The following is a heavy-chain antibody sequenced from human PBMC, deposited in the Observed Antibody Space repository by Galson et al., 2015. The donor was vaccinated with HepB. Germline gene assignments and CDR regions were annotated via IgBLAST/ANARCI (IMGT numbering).Heavy chain of an antibody. CDR2: IYSGGTT. V-gene: IGHV3-66*01. CDR1: GFTVSNNY. CDR3: ARVPPWQYYFDY. Sequence: SLRLSCAASGFTVSNNYMTWVRQAPGKGLEWVSFIYSGGTTYYADSVKGRFTISRDNSKNTLFLQMNSLRAEDTAVYYCARVPPWQYYFDYWGQGTLVTVSS. D-gene: IGHD5-12*01. J-gene: IGHJ4*02.